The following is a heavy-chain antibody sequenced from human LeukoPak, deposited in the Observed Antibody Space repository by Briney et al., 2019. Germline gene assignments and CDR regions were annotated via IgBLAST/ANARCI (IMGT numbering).Heavy chain of an antibody. D-gene: IGHD1/OR15-1a*01. CDR2: ISGSGGST. CDR3: ARDMPVGWEQLPFDY. Sequence: GGSLRPSCAASGFTFSSYGMSWVRQAPGKGLEWVSAISGSGGSTYYADSVKGRFTISRDNAKKSLYLQMNSLRAEDTAVYFCARDMPVGWEQLPFDYWGQGTLVTVSS. J-gene: IGHJ4*02. CDR1: GFTFSSYG. V-gene: IGHV3-23*01.